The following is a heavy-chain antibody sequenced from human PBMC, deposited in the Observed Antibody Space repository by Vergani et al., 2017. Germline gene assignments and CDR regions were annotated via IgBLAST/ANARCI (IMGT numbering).Heavy chain of an antibody. J-gene: IGHJ6*04. CDR1: GFTFSSYA. CDR2: IKQDGSEK. D-gene: IGHD3-10*01. V-gene: IGHV3-7*01. Sequence: EVQLLESGGGLVQPGGSLRLSCAASGFTFSSYAMSWVRQAPGKGLEWVANIKQDGSEKYFVDSVKGRFTISRDNAKNSLYLQVNGLRAEDTAVYYCAREGTLWFGELIVMDVWGKGTTVTVSS. CDR3: AREGTLWFGELIVMDV.